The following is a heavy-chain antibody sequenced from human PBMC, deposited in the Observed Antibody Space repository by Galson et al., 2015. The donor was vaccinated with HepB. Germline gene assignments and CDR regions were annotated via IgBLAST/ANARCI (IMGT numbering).Heavy chain of an antibody. CDR2: IDWDDDK. V-gene: IGHV2-70*11. J-gene: IGHJ6*02. D-gene: IGHD2-2*02. CDR1: GFSLSTSGMC. CDR3: ARMPRVVVVPAAIEPYYYYYGMDV. Sequence: PALVKPTQTLTLPCTFSGFSLSTSGMCVSWIRQPPGKALEWLARIDWDDDKYYSTSLKTRLTISKDTSKNQVVLTMTNMDPVDTATYFCARMPRVVVVPAAIEPYYYYYGMDVWGQGTTVPVSS.